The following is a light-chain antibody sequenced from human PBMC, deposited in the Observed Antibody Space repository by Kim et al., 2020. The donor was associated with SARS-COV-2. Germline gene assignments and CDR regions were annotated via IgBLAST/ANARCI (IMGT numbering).Light chain of an antibody. V-gene: IGKV1-17*01. Sequence: ASLGDRVTINCRASEGIKNDLGWYQQKPGKAPKCLIYAASILQSGVPSRFSGSGSGTEFTLTINSLQPEDFATYYCLQHNRYPRTFGQGTKVDIK. CDR2: AAS. J-gene: IGKJ1*01. CDR3: LQHNRYPRT. CDR1: EGIKND.